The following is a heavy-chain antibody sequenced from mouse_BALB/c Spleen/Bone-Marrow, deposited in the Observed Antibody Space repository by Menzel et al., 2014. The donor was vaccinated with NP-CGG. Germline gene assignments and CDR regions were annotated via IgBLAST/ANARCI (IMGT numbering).Heavy chain of an antibody. J-gene: IGHJ2*01. CDR2: ISSGSSTI. D-gene: IGHD1-1*01. Sequence: EVKLQESGGGLVRPGGSRKLSCAASGFTFSSFGMHWVRRAPEKGLEWVAYISSGSSTIYYADTVMGRFTISRDDPKSTLFLQMTSLRSEDTAMYYCARSGSSSGYSDYWGQGTTLTVSS. CDR1: GFTFSSFG. V-gene: IGHV5-17*02. CDR3: ARSGSSSGYSDY.